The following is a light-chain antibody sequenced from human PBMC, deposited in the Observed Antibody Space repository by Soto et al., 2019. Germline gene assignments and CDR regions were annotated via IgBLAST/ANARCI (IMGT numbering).Light chain of an antibody. V-gene: IGKV1-5*03. CDR2: KAS. J-gene: IGKJ1*01. CDR1: QSISSW. CDR3: QQYNSYLT. Sequence: DTQMTQSPSILPASVVDRVTITCRASQSISSWLAWYQQKPGKAPKLLIYKASSLESGVPSRFSGSGSGTEFTLTISSLQPDDFATYYCQQYNSYLTFGQGTKVDTK.